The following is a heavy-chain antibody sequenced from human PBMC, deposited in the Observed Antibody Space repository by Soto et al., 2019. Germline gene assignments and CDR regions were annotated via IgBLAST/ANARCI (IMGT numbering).Heavy chain of an antibody. Sequence: VASVKVSCKASGYIFTSYGISWVRQAPGQGLEWMGWISAYNGNTNYAQKLQGRDTMTTDTSTSTAYMELRSLRSDDTAVYYCALSRDGYNYFDYWGQGTLVTVSS. D-gene: IGHD5-12*01. J-gene: IGHJ4*02. CDR1: GYIFTSYG. CDR2: ISAYNGNT. CDR3: ALSRDGYNYFDY. V-gene: IGHV1-18*01.